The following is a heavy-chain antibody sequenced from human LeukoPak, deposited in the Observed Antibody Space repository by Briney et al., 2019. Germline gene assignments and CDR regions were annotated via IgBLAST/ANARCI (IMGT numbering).Heavy chain of an antibody. Sequence: GGSLRLSCAASGFTFSIYDMHWVRQAPGKGLEWVAVISYDGSNKYYTDSVKGRFTISRDNSKNTLYLQMNSLRAEDTAVYYCARDFTVTSFDYWGQGTLVTVSS. V-gene: IGHV3-30*03. CDR2: ISYDGSNK. CDR1: GFTFSIYD. CDR3: ARDFTVTSFDY. J-gene: IGHJ4*02. D-gene: IGHD4-17*01.